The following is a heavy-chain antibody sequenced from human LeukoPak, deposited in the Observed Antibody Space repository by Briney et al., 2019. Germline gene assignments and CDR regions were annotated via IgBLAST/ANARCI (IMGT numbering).Heavy chain of an antibody. CDR3: ARHKVGEIQRCDY. CDR2: IYYSGST. J-gene: IGHJ4*02. Sequence: KTSETLSLTCTVSGGSISSSSYYWGWIRQPPGKGLEWIGTIYYSGSTYYNPSLKSRVSISVDTSKNQFSLKLSSMTAADTAVYYCARHKVGEIQRCDYWGQGALVTVSS. V-gene: IGHV4-39*01. D-gene: IGHD5-18*01. CDR1: GGSISSSSYY.